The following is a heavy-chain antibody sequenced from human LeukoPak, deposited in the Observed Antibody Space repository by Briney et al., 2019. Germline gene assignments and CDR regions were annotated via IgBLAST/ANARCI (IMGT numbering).Heavy chain of an antibody. CDR2: ISYDGSNK. D-gene: IGHD3-22*01. J-gene: IGHJ4*02. CDR3: ASSYDSSGYYYEYYFDY. V-gene: IGHV3-30-3*01. CDR1: GFTFSSYA. Sequence: GGSLRLSCAASGFTFSSYAMHWVRQAPGKGLEWVAVISYDGSNKYYADSVKGRFTISRDNSKNTLYLQMNSLRAEDTAVYYCASSYDSSGYYYEYYFDYWGQGTLVTVSS.